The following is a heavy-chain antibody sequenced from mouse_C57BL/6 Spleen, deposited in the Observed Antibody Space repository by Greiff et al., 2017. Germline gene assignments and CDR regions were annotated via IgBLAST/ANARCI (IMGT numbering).Heavy chain of an antibody. D-gene: IGHD2-2*01. V-gene: IGHV1-39*01. CDR3: ARGGNRGYYDAMDY. CDR1: GYSFTDYY. J-gene: IGHJ4*01. CDR2: INPNYGTT. Sequence: EVQLQQSGPELVKPGASVKISCKASGYSFTDYYMNWVKQSNGKSLEWIGVINPNYGTTSYNQKFKGKATLTVDQSSSTAYMQLNSLTSEDSAFYYCARGGNRGYYDAMDYWGQGTSVTVSS.